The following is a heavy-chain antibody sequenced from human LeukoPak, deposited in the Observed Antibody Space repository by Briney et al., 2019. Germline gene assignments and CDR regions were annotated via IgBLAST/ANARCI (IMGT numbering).Heavy chain of an antibody. J-gene: IGHJ6*02. Sequence: ASVKVSCKASGYTFTSYGISWVRQAPGQGHEWMGWISAYNGNTNYAQKLQGRVTMTTDTSTSTAYMELRSLRSDDTAVYYCARDSHLYYGSGRYYYYGMDVWGQGTTVTVSS. D-gene: IGHD3-10*01. CDR1: GYTFTSYG. V-gene: IGHV1-18*01. CDR3: ARDSHLYYGSGRYYYYGMDV. CDR2: ISAYNGNT.